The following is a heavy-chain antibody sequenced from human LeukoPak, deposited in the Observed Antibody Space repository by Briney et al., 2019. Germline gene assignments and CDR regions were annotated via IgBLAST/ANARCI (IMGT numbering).Heavy chain of an antibody. Sequence: GGSLRLSCAASGFTFEDYAMPWVRQAPGKGLEWVSGISWNSGSKGYADSVKGRFTISRDKAKNSLYLQMNSLRAEDTALYYCAKDIADQIVGATWGYHGMDVWGQGTTVTVSS. V-gene: IGHV3-9*01. J-gene: IGHJ6*02. CDR1: GFTFEDYA. CDR3: AKDIADQIVGATWGYHGMDV. CDR2: ISWNSGSK. D-gene: IGHD1-26*01.